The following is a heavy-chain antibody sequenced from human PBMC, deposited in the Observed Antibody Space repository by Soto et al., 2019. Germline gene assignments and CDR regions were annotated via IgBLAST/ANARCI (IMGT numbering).Heavy chain of an antibody. CDR1: GFSFGSYA. Sequence: GSLRLSCAASGFSFGSYALSWVRQAPGKGLEWVSTISGSDGKTFYADSVKGRFSISRDTSQSTLYLQMNSLRADDTAMYYCARWSYLDYWGQGTRVTASS. CDR2: ISGSDGKT. V-gene: IGHV3-23*01. D-gene: IGHD3-3*01. CDR3: ARWSYLDY. J-gene: IGHJ4*02.